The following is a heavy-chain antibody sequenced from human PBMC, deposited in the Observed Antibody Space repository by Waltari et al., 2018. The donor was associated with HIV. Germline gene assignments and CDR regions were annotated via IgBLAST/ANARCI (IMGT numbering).Heavy chain of an antibody. CDR1: GFTFRVYW. CDR2: INQDGSKK. CDR3: ARTSSGNWDL. J-gene: IGHJ5*02. V-gene: IGHV3-7*01. Sequence: EVQLVESGGALVQTGGSLTLSCATSGFTFRVYWMSWVRQSAEKGLEWVANINQDGSKKFVVDSMKGRFTVSRDNTNNSLSLQMNGLRVEDTAVYYCARTSSGNWDLWGQGTLVTVSS. D-gene: IGHD2-15*01.